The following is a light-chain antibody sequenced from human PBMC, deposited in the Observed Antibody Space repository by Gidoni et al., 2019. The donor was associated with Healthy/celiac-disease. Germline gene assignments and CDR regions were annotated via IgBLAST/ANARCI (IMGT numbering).Light chain of an antibody. V-gene: IGKV3D-7*01. CDR1: QSVSSSY. CDR3: QQDYNLTPWT. CDR2: GAS. Sequence: PGERVTLSCSASQSVSSSYLTWYQQKPGQAPRLLIYGASTRATGIPARFSGSGSGTDFTLTISSLQPEDFAVYYCQQDYNLTPWTFGQGTKVEIK. J-gene: IGKJ1*01.